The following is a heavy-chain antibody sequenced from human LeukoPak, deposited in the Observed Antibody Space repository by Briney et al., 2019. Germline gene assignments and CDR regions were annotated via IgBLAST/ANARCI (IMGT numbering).Heavy chain of an antibody. V-gene: IGHV3-23*01. CDR1: GFTFSSYA. J-gene: IGHJ4*02. Sequence: SGGSLRLSCAASGFTFSSYAVSWVRQAPGKGLEWVSAISGSGGSTYYADSVKGRFTISRDNSKNTLYLQMKSLRAEDTAVYYCAKDGELGFDYWGQGTLVTVSS. D-gene: IGHD3-10*01. CDR2: ISGSGGST. CDR3: AKDGELGFDY.